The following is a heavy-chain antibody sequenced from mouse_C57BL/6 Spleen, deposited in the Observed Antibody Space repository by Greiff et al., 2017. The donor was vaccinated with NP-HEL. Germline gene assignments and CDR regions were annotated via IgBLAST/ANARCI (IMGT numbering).Heavy chain of an antibody. D-gene: IGHD1-1*01. J-gene: IGHJ1*03. CDR1: GFSFSSYT. CDR2: ISGGGGNT. V-gene: IGHV5-9*04. Sequence: EVKVVESGGGLVKPGGSLKLSCAASGFSFSSYTMSWVRQTPEKRLEWVATISGGGGNTYYPDSVKGRFTISRDNANNTFYLQLSSLTSEDTAEYYCAKEFITTGRYFDVWGTGTTVTVSS. CDR3: AKEFITTGRYFDV.